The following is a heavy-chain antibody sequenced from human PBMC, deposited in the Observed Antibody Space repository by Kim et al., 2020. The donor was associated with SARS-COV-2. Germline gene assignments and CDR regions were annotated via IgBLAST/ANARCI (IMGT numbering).Heavy chain of an antibody. V-gene: IGHV3-11*06. Sequence: SVKGRFTICGDNAKNSLYLQMNSLGAEDTAVYYCASGGMGGYGGYVRGNYWGQGTLVTVSS. CDR3: ASGGMGGYGGYVRGNY. D-gene: IGHD4-17*01. J-gene: IGHJ4*02.